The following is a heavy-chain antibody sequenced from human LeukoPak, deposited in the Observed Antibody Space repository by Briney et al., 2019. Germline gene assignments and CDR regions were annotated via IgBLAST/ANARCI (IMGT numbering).Heavy chain of an antibody. CDR1: GFSLSTSGMC. Sequence: ESGPALVKPTQTLTLTCTFSGFSLSTSGMCVSWIRQPPGKALEWLARIDWDDDKFYSTSLKTRLTISKDTSKNQVVLTMTNLDPVDTATYYCARIRLQGGYYIFDYWGQGTLVTVSS. J-gene: IGHJ4*02. CDR2: IDWDDDK. D-gene: IGHD3-22*01. V-gene: IGHV2-70*17. CDR3: ARIRLQGGYYIFDY.